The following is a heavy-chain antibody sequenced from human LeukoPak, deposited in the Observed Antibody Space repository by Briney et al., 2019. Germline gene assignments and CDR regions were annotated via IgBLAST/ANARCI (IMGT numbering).Heavy chain of an antibody. CDR2: VYYPGTT. CDR1: GVSISAIPYY. CDR3: ASNEDTGYSSSWLPGYYYGMDV. V-gene: IGHV4-39*07. J-gene: IGHJ6*02. D-gene: IGHD6-13*01. Sequence: SETLSLTCTVSGVSISAIPYYWGWIRKPPGKGLEWIGSVYYPGTTYYNPSLKTRVTISVDTSKNQFSLKLSSVTAADTAVYYCASNEDTGYSSSWLPGYYYGMDVWGQGTTVTVSS.